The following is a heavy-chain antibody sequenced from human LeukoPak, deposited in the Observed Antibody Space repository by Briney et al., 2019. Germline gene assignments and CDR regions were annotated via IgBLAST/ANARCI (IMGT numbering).Heavy chain of an antibody. CDR2: TYYSGST. D-gene: IGHD2/OR15-2a*01. Sequence: SETLSLTCTVSGGSISSSSYYWGWIRQPPGKGLEWIGSTYYSGSTYYNPSLKSRVTISVDTSKNQFSLKLSSVTAADTAVYYCARLLNWFDPWGQGTLVTVSS. CDR3: ARLLNWFDP. CDR1: GGSISSSSYY. J-gene: IGHJ5*02. V-gene: IGHV4-39*07.